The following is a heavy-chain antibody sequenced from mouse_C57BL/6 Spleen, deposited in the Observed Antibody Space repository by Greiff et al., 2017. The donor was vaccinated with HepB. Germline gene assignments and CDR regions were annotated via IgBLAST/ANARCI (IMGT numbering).Heavy chain of an antibody. CDR1: GYSITSGYY. CDR2: ISYDGSN. V-gene: IGHV3-6*01. Sequence: EVKLQESGPGLVKPSQSLSLTCSVTGYSITSGYYWNWIRQFPGNKLEWMGYISYDGSNNYNPSLKNRISITRDTSKNQFFLKLNSVTTEDTATYYCAIKRSMVTPFAYWGQGTLVTVSA. D-gene: IGHD2-2*01. J-gene: IGHJ3*01. CDR3: AIKRSMVTPFAY.